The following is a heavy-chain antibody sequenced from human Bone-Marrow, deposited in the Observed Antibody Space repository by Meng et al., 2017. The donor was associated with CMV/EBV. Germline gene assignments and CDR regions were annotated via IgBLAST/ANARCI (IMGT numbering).Heavy chain of an antibody. J-gene: IGHJ4*02. CDR3: AKSLRDY. Sequence: GESLKISCAASGFTFSSYGMHWVRQAPGKGLEWVAFIRYDGSNKYYADSVKGRFTISRDNSKNTLYLQMNILRAEDTAVYYCAKSLRDYWGQGKLVNVPS. CDR2: IRYDGSNK. V-gene: IGHV3-30*02. CDR1: GFTFSSYG.